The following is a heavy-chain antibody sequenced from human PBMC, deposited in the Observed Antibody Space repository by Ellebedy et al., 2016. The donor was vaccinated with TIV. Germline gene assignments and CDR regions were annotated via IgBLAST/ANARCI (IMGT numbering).Heavy chain of an antibody. CDR2: MNPNSGNT. J-gene: IGHJ6*03. D-gene: IGHD2-2*02. CDR3: ARGRGCSSTSCYMVSGYYYYMDV. Sequence: ASVKVSCXASGYTFTSYDINWVRQATGQGLEWMGWMNPNSGNTGYAQKFQGRVTMTRNTSISTAYMELSSLRSEDTAVYYCARGRGCSSTSCYMVSGYYYYMDVWGKGTTVTVSS. V-gene: IGHV1-8*01. CDR1: GYTFTSYD.